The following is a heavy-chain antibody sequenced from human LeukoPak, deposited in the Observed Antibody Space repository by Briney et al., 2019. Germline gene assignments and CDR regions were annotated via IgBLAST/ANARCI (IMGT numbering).Heavy chain of an antibody. J-gene: IGHJ4*02. CDR2: ISYDGSNK. Sequence: GGSLRLSCAASGFTFSSYAMSWVRQAPGKGLEWVAVISYDGSNKYYADSVKGRFTISRDNSKNTLYPQMNSLRAEDTAVYYCARTPGLSETYFDYWGQGTLVTVSS. V-gene: IGHV3-30*03. CDR3: ARTPGLSETYFDY. CDR1: GFTFSSYA. D-gene: IGHD3/OR15-3a*01.